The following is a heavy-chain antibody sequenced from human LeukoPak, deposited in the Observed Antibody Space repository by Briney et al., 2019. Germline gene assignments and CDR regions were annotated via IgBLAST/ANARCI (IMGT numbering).Heavy chain of an antibody. CDR3: ARGNSWSYDY. CDR1: GFTFSSYG. CDR2: INQNAGEK. V-gene: IGHV3-7*01. J-gene: IGHJ4*02. Sequence: GGSLRLSCAASGFTFSSYGMHWVRQAPGKGLEWVAIINQNAGEKAYVDSVKGRFTISRDNAKNSLYLQMNSLGGEDTAIYYCARGNSWSYDYWGQGTLVTVSS. D-gene: IGHD3-10*01.